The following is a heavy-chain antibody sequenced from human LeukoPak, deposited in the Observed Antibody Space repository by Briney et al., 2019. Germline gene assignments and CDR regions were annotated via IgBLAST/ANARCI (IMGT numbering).Heavy chain of an antibody. CDR2: ISWNSGSI. CDR3: AKDPGSRGVMRGAFDI. Sequence: PGGSLRLSCAASGFTFDDYAMHWVRQAPGKGLEWVSGISWNSGSIGYADSVKGRFTISRDNAKNSLYLQMNSLRAEDTALYYCAKDPGSRGVMRGAFDIWGQGTTVTVSS. CDR1: GFTFDDYA. J-gene: IGHJ3*02. D-gene: IGHD3-10*01. V-gene: IGHV3-9*01.